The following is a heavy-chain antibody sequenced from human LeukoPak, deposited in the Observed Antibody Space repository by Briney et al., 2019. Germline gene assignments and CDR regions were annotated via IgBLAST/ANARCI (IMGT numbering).Heavy chain of an antibody. CDR2: IYYSGST. CDR1: GGSISSSSYY. Sequence: SETLSLTCTVSGGSISSSSYYWGWIRQPPGKGLEWIGSIYYSGSTYYNPSLKSRVTISVDTSKNQFSLKLSSVTAADTAVYYCARHHAPSWFGELLYLTRSDPWGQGTLVTVSS. V-gene: IGHV4-39*01. J-gene: IGHJ5*02. CDR3: ARHHAPSWFGELLYLTRSDP. D-gene: IGHD3-10*01.